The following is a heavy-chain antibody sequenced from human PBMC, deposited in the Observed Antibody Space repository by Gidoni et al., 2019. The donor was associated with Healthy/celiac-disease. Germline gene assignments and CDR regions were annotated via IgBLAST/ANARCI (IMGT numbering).Heavy chain of an antibody. CDR1: GFTFSSYG. V-gene: IGHV3-33*01. D-gene: IGHD2-2*01. CDR3: ARGGYCSSTSCYPLDY. J-gene: IGHJ4*02. Sequence: QVQLVESGGGVVQPGRSLRLSCAASGFTFSSYGMHWVRQAPGKGLEWVAVIWYDGSNKYYADSVKGRFTISRDNSKNTLYLQMNSLRAEDTAVYYCARGGYCSSTSCYPLDYWGQGTLVTVSS. CDR2: IWYDGSNK.